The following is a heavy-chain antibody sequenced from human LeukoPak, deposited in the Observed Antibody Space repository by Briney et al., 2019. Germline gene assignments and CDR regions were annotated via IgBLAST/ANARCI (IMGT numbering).Heavy chain of an antibody. V-gene: IGHV3-11*05. CDR1: GFTFSDFN. CDR2: ISGRGTYT. J-gene: IGHJ4*02. CDR3: LRDVIR. Sequence: NSGGSLRLSCAASGFTFSDFNMNWIRQAPGEGLEWVSYISGRGTYTRYADSVKGRFTISRDNAKNSLFLQMSSLRDDDTAVYYCLRDVIRGGQGTLVTVSP.